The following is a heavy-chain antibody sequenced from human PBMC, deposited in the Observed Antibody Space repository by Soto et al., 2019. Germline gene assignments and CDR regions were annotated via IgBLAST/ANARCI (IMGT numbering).Heavy chain of an antibody. D-gene: IGHD6-25*01. CDR3: ADSAYGSGYYSGMDV. Sequence: SVKVSCKASGFTFTSSAVQWVRQARGQRLEWIGWIVVGSGNTNYAQKFQERVTITRDMSTSTAYMELSSLRSEDTAVYYCADSAYGSGYYSGMDVWGQGTTVTVSS. CDR1: GFTFTSSA. V-gene: IGHV1-58*01. CDR2: IVVGSGNT. J-gene: IGHJ6*02.